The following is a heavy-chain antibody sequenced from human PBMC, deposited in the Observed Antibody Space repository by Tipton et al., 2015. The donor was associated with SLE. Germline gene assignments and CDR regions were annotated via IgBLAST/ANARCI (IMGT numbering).Heavy chain of an antibody. J-gene: IGHJ4*02. V-gene: IGHV1-18*01. CDR3: ARRNSSSWTFDY. CDR2: IISYNGNT. CDR1: GYSFTNYD. Sequence: QVQLVQSGAEVKKPGASVKVSCTASGYSFTNYDISWVRQAPGQGLEWMGWIISYNGNTDYAQRLQGRVTMTTDTSTSTAYMEVRNLRSDDTAVYYCARRNSSSWTFDYWGQGTLVTVSS. D-gene: IGHD6-13*01.